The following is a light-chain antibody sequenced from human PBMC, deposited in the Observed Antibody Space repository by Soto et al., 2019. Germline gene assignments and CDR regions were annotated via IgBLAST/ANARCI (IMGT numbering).Light chain of an antibody. J-gene: IGLJ1*01. V-gene: IGLV1-36*01. Sequence: QCALTQPPSVSEAPRQRVTISCSGSSSNIGNNAVNWYQQLPGKAPKLLIYYDDLLPSGVSDRFSGSKSGTSASLAISGLQSEDEADYYCAAWDDSLNGYVFGNGTKVTVL. CDR3: AAWDDSLNGYV. CDR1: SSNIGNNA. CDR2: YDD.